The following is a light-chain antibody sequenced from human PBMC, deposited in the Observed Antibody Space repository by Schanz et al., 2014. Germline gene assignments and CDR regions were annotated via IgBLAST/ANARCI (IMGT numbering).Light chain of an antibody. J-gene: IGLJ3*02. CDR1: SSDVGSYNL. V-gene: IGLV2-14*02. CDR2: DVS. Sequence: QSALTQPASVSGSPGQSITISCTGTSSDVGSYNLVSWYQQHPDKAPKLMIYDVSNRPSGVSNRFSASKSGNTASLTISDLQAEDEADYYCSSFTTSSAPGVFGGGTKLTVL. CDR3: SSFTTSSAPGV.